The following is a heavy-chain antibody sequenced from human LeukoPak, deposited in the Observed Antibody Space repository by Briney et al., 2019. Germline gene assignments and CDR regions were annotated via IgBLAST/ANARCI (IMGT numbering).Heavy chain of an antibody. Sequence: GGSLRLSCAASGFTFSSYAMSWVRHAPWKGLEWVSAISGSGGSTYYADSVKGRFTISRDNSKNTLYLQMNSLRAEDTAVYYCAKDLGYCSGGSCWGQGTLVTVSS. CDR1: GFTFSSYA. CDR2: ISGSGGST. D-gene: IGHD2-15*01. CDR3: AKDLGYCSGGSC. V-gene: IGHV3-23*01. J-gene: IGHJ4*02.